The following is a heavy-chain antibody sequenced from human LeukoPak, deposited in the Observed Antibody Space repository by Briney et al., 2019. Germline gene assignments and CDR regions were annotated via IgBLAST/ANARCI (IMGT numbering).Heavy chain of an antibody. V-gene: IGHV3-30*04. Sequence: PGESLRLSCAASGFTFSSYAMHWVRQAPGKGLEWVAVISYDGSNKYYADSVKGRFTISRDNSKNTLYLQMNSLRAEDTAVYYCAREDMATTDPYCGGDCYLPTPDYWGQGTLVTVSS. CDR2: ISYDGSNK. J-gene: IGHJ4*02. CDR1: GFTFSSYA. CDR3: AREDMATTDPYCGGDCYLPTPDY. D-gene: IGHD2-21*02.